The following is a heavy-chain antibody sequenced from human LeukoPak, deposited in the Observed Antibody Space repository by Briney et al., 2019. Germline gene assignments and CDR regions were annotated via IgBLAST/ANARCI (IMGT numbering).Heavy chain of an antibody. D-gene: IGHD2-2*01. CDR3: ARVGRRVVPAANPTTPRKHNWFDP. CDR2: INHSGST. J-gene: IGHJ5*02. CDR1: GGSFSGYY. Sequence: PSETLSLTCAVYGGSFSGYYWSWLRQPPGKGLEWIGEINHSGSTNYNPSLKSRVTISVDTSKNQFSLKLSSVTAADTAVYYCARVGRRVVPAANPTTPRKHNWFDPWGQGTLVTVSS. V-gene: IGHV4-34*01.